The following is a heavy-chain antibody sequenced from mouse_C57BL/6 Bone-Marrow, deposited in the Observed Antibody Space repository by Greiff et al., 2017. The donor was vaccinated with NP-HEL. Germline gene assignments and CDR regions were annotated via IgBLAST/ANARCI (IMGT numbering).Heavy chain of an antibody. V-gene: IGHV5-16*01. J-gene: IGHJ4*01. Sequence: EVNLVESEGGLVQPGSSMKLSCTASGFTFSDYYMAWVRQVPEKGLEWVANINYDGSSTYYLDSLKSRFIISRDDAKNILYLQMSSLKSEDTATYYCARQLSPYYYAMDYWGQGTSVTVSS. CDR1: GFTFSDYY. D-gene: IGHD3-2*02. CDR3: ARQLSPYYYAMDY. CDR2: INYDGSST.